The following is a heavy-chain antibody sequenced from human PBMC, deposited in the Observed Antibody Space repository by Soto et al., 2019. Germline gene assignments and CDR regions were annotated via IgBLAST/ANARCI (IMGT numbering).Heavy chain of an antibody. D-gene: IGHD5-12*01. CDR2: IWYDGSNK. J-gene: IGHJ4*02. CDR3: ARFKDGYNFYFDY. V-gene: IGHV3-33*01. Sequence: GGSLRLSCAASGFTFSSYGMYWVRQAPGKGLEWVAVIWYDGSNKYYADSVKGRFTISRDNSKNTLYLQMNSLRAEDTAVYYCARFKDGYNFYFDYWGQGTLVTVSS. CDR1: GFTFSSYG.